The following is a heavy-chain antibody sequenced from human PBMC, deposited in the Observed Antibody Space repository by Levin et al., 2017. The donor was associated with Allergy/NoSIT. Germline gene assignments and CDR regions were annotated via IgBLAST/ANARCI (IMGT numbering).Heavy chain of an antibody. CDR2: IYPGDSDT. V-gene: IGHV5-51*01. CDR1: GFSFTSYW. CDR3: ARRGTRDYYYYVDV. Sequence: GGSLRLSCQGSGFSFTSYWIGWVRQMPGKGLEWMGIIYPGDSDTRYGPSFQGQVTISADKSISTAYLQWSSLKASDTAIYYCARRGTRDYYYYVDVWGKGTTVTVSS. D-gene: IGHD1-1*01. J-gene: IGHJ6*03.